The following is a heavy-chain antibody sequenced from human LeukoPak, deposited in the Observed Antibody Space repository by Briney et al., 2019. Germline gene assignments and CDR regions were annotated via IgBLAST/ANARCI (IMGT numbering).Heavy chain of an antibody. Sequence: GESLKISCKGSGYSFTSYWIGWVRHMPGKGLEWMGVIYPGDSDTRYSPSFQGQVTISADKSISTAYLQWSSLKASDTAMYYCARQWYSYEGYYYYYMDVWGKGTTVTVSS. D-gene: IGHD5-18*01. V-gene: IGHV5-51*01. CDR1: GYSFTSYW. CDR2: IYPGDSDT. CDR3: ARQWYSYEGYYYYYMDV. J-gene: IGHJ6*03.